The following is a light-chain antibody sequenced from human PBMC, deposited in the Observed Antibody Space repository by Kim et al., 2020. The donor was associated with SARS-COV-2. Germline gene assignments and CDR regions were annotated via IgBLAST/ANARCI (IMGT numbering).Light chain of an antibody. J-gene: IGLJ2*01. CDR1: SGSSTKNS. CDR3: QSYDSSNPVV. CDR2: GEN. Sequence: AITTCCPRRSGSSTKNSVQWCQGRTDRAAATVIYGENQRPSGVRGRFSGSIDRSSNSGSLTISRLKTDDEADDHCQSYDSSNPVVFGGGTQLTVL. V-gene: IGLV6-57*03.